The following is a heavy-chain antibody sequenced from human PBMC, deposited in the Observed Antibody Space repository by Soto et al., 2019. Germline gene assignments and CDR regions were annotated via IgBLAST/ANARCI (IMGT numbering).Heavy chain of an antibody. Sequence: ASVKVSCKASGYTFTSYGISWVRQAPGQGLEWMGWISTYNGNTNYAQKLQGRVTMTTDTSTSTVYMELWSLRSDDTAVYYSARDHGSRSYYQCDRWGKETLVTISS. D-gene: IGHD3-10*01. J-gene: IGHJ5*02. V-gene: IGHV1-18*01. CDR2: ISTYNGNT. CDR3: ARDHGSRSYYQCDR. CDR1: GYTFTSYG.